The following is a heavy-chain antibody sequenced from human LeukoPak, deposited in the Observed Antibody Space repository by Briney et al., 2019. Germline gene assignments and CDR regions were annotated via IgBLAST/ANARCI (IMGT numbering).Heavy chain of an antibody. CDR2: IWYDGSNE. Sequence: QAGGSLRLSCAASGFTFSRYVMHWVRQAPARGLDWVAVIWYDGSNEYYADSVKGRFTIFRDNSKNTLHLQMNSLRAEDTAVYYCARPLVGDALDYWGQGTLVTVSS. V-gene: IGHV3-33*01. CDR3: ARPLVGDALDY. J-gene: IGHJ4*02. CDR1: GFTFSRYV. D-gene: IGHD1-26*01.